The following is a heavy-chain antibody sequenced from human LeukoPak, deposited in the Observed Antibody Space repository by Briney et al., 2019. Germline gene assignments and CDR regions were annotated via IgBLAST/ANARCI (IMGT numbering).Heavy chain of an antibody. D-gene: IGHD3-22*01. J-gene: IGHJ4*02. Sequence: GGSLRLSCAASGFTFSSYWMSWVRQAPGKGLEWVVNIKQDGSEKYYVDSGKGRFTISRDNAKNPLYVQMNSLRAEDTALYYCARGGYYDNSGSADYWGQGTLVTVSS. CDR2: IKQDGSEK. V-gene: IGHV3-7*03. CDR3: ARGGYYDNSGSADY. CDR1: GFTFSSYW.